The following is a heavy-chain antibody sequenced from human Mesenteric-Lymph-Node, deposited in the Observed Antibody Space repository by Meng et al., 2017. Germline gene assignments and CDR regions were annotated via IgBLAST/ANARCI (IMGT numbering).Heavy chain of an antibody. Sequence: GESLKISCAASGFTFSGSAMHWVRQASGKGLEWVGRIRSKANSYATAYAASVKGRFTISRDDSKNTAYLQMNSLKTEDTAVYYCTTQYLGETMVRGVIVRGQPPGPVDYWGQGTLVTVSS. J-gene: IGHJ4*02. V-gene: IGHV3-73*01. D-gene: IGHD3-10*01. CDR2: IRSKANSYAT. CDR1: GFTFSGSA. CDR3: TTQYLGETMVRGVIVRGQPPGPVDY.